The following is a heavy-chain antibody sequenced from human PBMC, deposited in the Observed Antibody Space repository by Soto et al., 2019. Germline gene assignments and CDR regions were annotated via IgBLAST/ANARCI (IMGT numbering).Heavy chain of an antibody. CDR2: IYPGDSDT. D-gene: IGHD2-2*01. CDR1: GYSFTSYW. Sequence: GESLKISCKGSGYSFTSYWIGWVRQMPGKGLEWMGIIYPGDSDTRYSPSFQGQVTISADKSISTAYLQWSSLKASDTAMYYCVTGYCSSTSCLDYYYYYGMDVWGQGTTVTVSS. V-gene: IGHV5-51*01. J-gene: IGHJ6*02. CDR3: VTGYCSSTSCLDYYYYYGMDV.